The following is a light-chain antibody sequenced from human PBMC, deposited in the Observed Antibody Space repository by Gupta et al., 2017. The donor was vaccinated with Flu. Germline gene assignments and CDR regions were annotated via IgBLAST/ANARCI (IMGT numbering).Light chain of an antibody. CDR2: GAS. CDR1: QSISSN. V-gene: IGKV3-15*01. Sequence: EIVMTQSPDTLSVSPGERATLSCRASQSISSNLAWYQHKPGLAPRLLIFGASTRATGIADRCSGSGSGTEXTLTISXLESEDFAVYYCQQDEEGPPITFGXGTPVE. CDR3: QQDEEGPPIT. J-gene: IGKJ5*01.